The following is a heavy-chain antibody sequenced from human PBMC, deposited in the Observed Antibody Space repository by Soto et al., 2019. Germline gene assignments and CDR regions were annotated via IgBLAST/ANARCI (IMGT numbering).Heavy chain of an antibody. Sequence: SETLSLTCTVSGGSIINGDYYWTWIRQPPGKGLEWIGTIFYSGSTYYNPSLKSRVTISVDTSKNQFSLKLTSVTAADTALYYCARRYGWLYFDYWGQGSLVTVSS. V-gene: IGHV4-39*01. D-gene: IGHD6-19*01. CDR1: GGSIINGDYY. J-gene: IGHJ4*02. CDR2: IFYSGST. CDR3: ARRYGWLYFDY.